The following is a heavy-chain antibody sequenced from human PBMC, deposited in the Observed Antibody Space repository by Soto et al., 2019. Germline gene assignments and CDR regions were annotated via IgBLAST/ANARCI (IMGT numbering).Heavy chain of an antibody. V-gene: IGHV1-3*01. D-gene: IGHD6-13*01. CDR1: GYTFSNYA. Sequence: QVQLVQSGAEVKKPGASVKVSCKASGYTFSNYALYWVRQAPGQRLEWMGWINAGNGDTKYSQKFQGRVTITTDTSASKAYMELSSLRSEDTAIYYCAIDPRAAAVFSYGMDVWGQGTTVTVSS. CDR3: AIDPRAAAVFSYGMDV. J-gene: IGHJ6*02. CDR2: INAGNGDT.